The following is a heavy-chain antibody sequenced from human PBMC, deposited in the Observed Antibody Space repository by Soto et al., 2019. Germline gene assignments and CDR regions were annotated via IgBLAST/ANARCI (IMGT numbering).Heavy chain of an antibody. D-gene: IGHD2-15*01. V-gene: IGHV4-59*08. Sequence: WGTLSLTCAVSGGSFSSISNHYCSLIRQPPGKGLEWIGYISYSGSTSYNPSLKSRLIISVDTSQNQVSLKLASVSSADMSVYYCFLQGYGPFPDLVDVWGQGTTVTGSS. CDR1: GGSFSSISNHY. CDR2: ISYSGST. CDR3: FLQGYGPFPDLVDV. J-gene: IGHJ6*02.